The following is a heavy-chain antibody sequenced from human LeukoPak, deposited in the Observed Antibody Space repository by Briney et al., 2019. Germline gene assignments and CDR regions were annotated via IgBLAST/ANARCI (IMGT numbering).Heavy chain of an antibody. V-gene: IGHV3-74*01. CDR2: IYSDGSSA. CDR3: ARDRWFGEFDY. D-gene: IGHD3-10*01. J-gene: IGHJ4*02. CDR1: GFTFSSYW. Sequence: GGSLRLSCAASGFTFSSYWMHWVRQAPGKGLVWVSRIYSDGSSATYADSVKGRFTISRDNAKNTLYLQMYSLRAEDTAVYYCARDRWFGEFDYWGQGTLVTVSS.